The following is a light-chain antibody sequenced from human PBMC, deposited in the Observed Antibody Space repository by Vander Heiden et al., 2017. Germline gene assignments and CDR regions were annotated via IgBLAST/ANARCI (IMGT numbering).Light chain of an antibody. V-gene: IGLV1-47*01. CDR3: AAWDDSLRGV. J-gene: IGLJ2*01. CDR1: SSNIGSNY. CDR2: RNN. Sequence: QSVLTQPPSASGTPGQRLTISCSGSSSNIGSNYVYWYQQLPGTAPKLLIYRNNQRPSGVPDRFSGSKSGTSASLAISGLRSEDEADYYCAAWDDSLRGVFGGGTKLTVL.